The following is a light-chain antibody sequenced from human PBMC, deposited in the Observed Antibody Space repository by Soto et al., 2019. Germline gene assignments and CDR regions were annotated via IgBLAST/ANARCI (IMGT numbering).Light chain of an antibody. CDR1: QSVSGNH. CDR2: DAS. J-gene: IGKJ5*01. CDR3: QRYGGSQIP. V-gene: IGKV3D-20*01. Sequence: EIVLTQSPVTLSLSPGERATLSCGASQSVSGNHLAWYQQQPGLAPSLLIYDASSRSTGIPDKFSGSGSGADVTLNISRLEPEDLAVYYWQRYGGSQIPLGQGTRLDI.